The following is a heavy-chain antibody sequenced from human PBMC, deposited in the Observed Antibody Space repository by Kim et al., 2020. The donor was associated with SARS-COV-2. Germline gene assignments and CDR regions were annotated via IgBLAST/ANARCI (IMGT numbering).Heavy chain of an antibody. CDR3: TTDGYSYAIDY. J-gene: IGHJ4*02. CDR2: T. D-gene: IGHD5-18*01. Sequence: TDDAAPVKGRFTISLDDSQNTLYLQVDSLKTEDTAVYYCTTDGYSYAIDYWRQGTLVTVSS. V-gene: IGHV3-15*01.